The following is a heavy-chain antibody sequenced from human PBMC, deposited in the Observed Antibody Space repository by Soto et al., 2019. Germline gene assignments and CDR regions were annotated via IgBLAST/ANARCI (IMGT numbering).Heavy chain of an antibody. CDR1: GYTFTSYG. V-gene: IGHV1-18*01. Sequence: ASVKVSCKASGYTFTSYGISWVRQAPGQGLEWMGWISAYNGNTNYAQKLQGRVTMTTDTSTSTAYMELRSLRSDDTAVYYCARDSSVTGPLPTYGSGSYAFDIWGQGTMVTVSS. CDR2: ISAYNGNT. J-gene: IGHJ3*02. D-gene: IGHD3-10*01. CDR3: ARDSSVTGPLPTYGSGSYAFDI.